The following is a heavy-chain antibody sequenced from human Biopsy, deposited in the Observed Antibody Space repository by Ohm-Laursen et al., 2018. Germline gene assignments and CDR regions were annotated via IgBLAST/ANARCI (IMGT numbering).Heavy chain of an antibody. CDR2: IYPNSGDT. V-gene: IGHV1-2*02. D-gene: IGHD3-3*01. Sequence: ATVKISCKAPGGTFSNYGVNWVRQAPGQGLEWMGSIYPNSGDTDFAQKFQGRVSMTRDTSVSTAYLELSSLRSDDTAIYYCARDLLEWSLPSWGQGTLVTVSS. CDR1: GGTFSNYG. CDR3: ARDLLEWSLPS. J-gene: IGHJ4*02.